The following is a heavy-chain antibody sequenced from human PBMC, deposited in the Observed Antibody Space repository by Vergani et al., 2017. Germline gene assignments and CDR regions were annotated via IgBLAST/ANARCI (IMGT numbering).Heavy chain of an antibody. CDR3: AKQDIVLMVYARGGLDY. CDR1: GFTFSDYY. D-gene: IGHD2-8*01. CDR2: ISSSGSTI. V-gene: IGHV3-11*01. J-gene: IGHJ4*02. Sequence: QVQLEESGGGVVQPGGSLRLSCAASGFTFSDYYMSWIRQAPGKGLEWVSYISSSGSTIYYADSVKGRFTISRDNAKNSLYLQMNSLRAEDTAVYYCAKQDIVLMVYARGGLDYWGQGTLVTVSS.